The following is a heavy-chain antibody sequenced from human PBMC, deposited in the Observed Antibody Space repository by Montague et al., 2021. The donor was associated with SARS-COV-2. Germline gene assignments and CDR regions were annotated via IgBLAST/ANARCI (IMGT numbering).Heavy chain of an antibody. J-gene: IGHJ6*02. CDR1: GGSISSYY. Sequence: SETLSLTCTVFGGSISSYYWSWIRQPPGKGLEWIGYIYYSGSTNYNPSLKSRVTISVDTSKNQFSLKLSSVTAADTAVYYCAREGSGRGYYYYGMDVWGQGTTVTVSS. V-gene: IGHV4-59*01. CDR3: AREGSGRGYYYYGMDV. D-gene: IGHD3-10*01. CDR2: IYYSGST.